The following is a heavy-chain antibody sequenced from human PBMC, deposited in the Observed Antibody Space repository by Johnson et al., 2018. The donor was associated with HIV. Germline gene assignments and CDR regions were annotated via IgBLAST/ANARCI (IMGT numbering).Heavy chain of an antibody. J-gene: IGHJ3*02. Sequence: VQLVESGGGVVRPGGSLRLSCAASGFTFGSYAMNWVRQAPGKGLEWVSAISGSGGSTYYADYVKVLFTISRDHSKNTLYLQMNSLRAEDTAVYFCAKRQQPFGVTVINDAFDIWGQGTMVTVSS. CDR2: ISGSGGST. V-gene: IGHV3-23*04. CDR1: GFTFGSYA. CDR3: AKRQQPFGVTVINDAFDI. D-gene: IGHD4-11*01.